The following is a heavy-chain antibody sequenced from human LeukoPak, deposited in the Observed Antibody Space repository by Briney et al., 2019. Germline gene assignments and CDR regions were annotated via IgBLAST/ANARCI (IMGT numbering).Heavy chain of an antibody. CDR1: GGSISSYY. CDR2: IYYSGST. Sequence: SETLSLTCTVSGGSISSYYWSWIRQPPGKGLEWIGYIYYSGSTNYNPSLKSRVTISVDTSKNQFSLKLSSVTAADTAVYYCARAYYDSSGYYPGDAFDIWGQGTMVTVSS. J-gene: IGHJ3*02. D-gene: IGHD3-22*01. V-gene: IGHV4-59*08. CDR3: ARAYYDSSGYYPGDAFDI.